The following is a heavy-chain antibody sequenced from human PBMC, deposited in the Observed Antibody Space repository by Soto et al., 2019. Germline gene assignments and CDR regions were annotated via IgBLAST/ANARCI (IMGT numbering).Heavy chain of an antibody. CDR2: ISWDGGST. D-gene: IGHD5-18*01. Sequence: GGSLRLSCAASGFTFDDYTMHWVRQAPGKGLEWVSLISWDGGSTYYADSVKGRFTISRDNSKNSLYLQMNSLRTEDTALYYCAKGVDTVYYYYGMDVWGQGTTVTVSS. CDR1: GFTFDDYT. J-gene: IGHJ6*02. CDR3: AKGVDTVYYYYGMDV. V-gene: IGHV3-43*01.